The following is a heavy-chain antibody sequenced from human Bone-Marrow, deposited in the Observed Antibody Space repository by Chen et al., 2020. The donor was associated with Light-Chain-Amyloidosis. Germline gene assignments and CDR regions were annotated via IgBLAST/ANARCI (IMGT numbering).Heavy chain of an antibody. V-gene: IGHV4-39*07. CDR3: VRGPSDVKWGVVIRAEAFDI. Sequence: SETLSXTCTVSGGSISSSSYSWGWIRQPPGKGLEWIGSIYYSGSTYYNPSLKSRVTISVDTSKNQFSLKLSSVTAXXXXVYYCVRGPSDVKWGVVIRAEAFDIWGQGTTVTVSS. D-gene: IGHD3-3*01. CDR1: GGSISSSSYS. CDR2: IYYSGST. J-gene: IGHJ3*02.